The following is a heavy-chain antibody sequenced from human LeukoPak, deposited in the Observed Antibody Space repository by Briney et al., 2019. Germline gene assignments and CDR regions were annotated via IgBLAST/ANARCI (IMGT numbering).Heavy chain of an antibody. CDR3: ARLRAYYYDSSGYYNFDF. V-gene: IGHV4-39*01. CDR2: ISYSGRT. D-gene: IGHD3-22*01. CDR1: GGSTSSSSFY. Sequence: PSETLSLTCTVSGGSTSSSSFYWGWIRQPPGKGLECIGRISYSGRTYYNPSLQSRVTLSVDTSKNQFSLRLSSVTAADTAVYYCARLRAYYYDSSGYYNFDFWGQGTLVTVSS. J-gene: IGHJ4*02.